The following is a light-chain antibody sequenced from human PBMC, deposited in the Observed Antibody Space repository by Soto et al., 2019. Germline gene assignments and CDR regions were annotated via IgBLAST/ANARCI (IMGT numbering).Light chain of an antibody. CDR2: DVS. CDR3: SSYTSSSTLV. Sequence: QSALTQPASVSGSPGQSITISCTGTSSDVGGYNYVSWYQQHPGKAPKFMIYDVSNRPSGVSNRFSGSKSGNTASLTISGLQAEDEADYYCSSYTSSSTLVFGGGTKPTVL. CDR1: SSDVGGYNY. J-gene: IGLJ2*01. V-gene: IGLV2-14*01.